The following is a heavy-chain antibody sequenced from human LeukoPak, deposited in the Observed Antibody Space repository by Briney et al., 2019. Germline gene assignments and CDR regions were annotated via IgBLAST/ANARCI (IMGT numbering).Heavy chain of an antibody. CDR3: AAGRVFDY. Sequence: GGSLRLSCAASGVTVSSSHMNWVRQAPGKGLEWVSVIYSGGSTHYGDSVKGRFTISRDNSKNTVYLQMSSVGVEDTAVYYCAAGRVFDYWGQGTLVTVSS. J-gene: IGHJ4*02. CDR2: IYSGGST. CDR1: GVTVSSSH. V-gene: IGHV3-66*01.